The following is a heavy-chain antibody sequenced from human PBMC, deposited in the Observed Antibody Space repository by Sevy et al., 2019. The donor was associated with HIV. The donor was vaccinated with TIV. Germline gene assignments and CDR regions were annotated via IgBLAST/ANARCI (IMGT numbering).Heavy chain of an antibody. Sequence: GGSLRLSCAASGFRFNSYDMNWVRQAPGKGLEWVASISSASGIIYYGDSVRGRFSISRDNAKKSLYLQMNSLRVDDTAVYYSVKVVGDVSGNFYNHYYDLDVWGQGTAVTVSS. V-gene: IGHV3-21*01. D-gene: IGHD3-10*01. CDR3: VKVVGDVSGNFYNHYYDLDV. CDR1: GFRFNSYD. CDR2: ISSASGII. J-gene: IGHJ6*02.